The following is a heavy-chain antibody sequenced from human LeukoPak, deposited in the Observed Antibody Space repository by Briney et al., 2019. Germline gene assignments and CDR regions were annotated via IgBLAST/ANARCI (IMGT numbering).Heavy chain of an antibody. CDR2: ISGSGGST. D-gene: IGHD6-19*01. CDR3: AKPIGYSSGWYSY. CDR1: GFTFSSYG. Sequence: PGGSLRLSCAASGFTFSSYGMSWVRQAPGKGLEWVSAISGSGGSTYYADSVKGRFTISRDNSKNTLYLQMNSLRAEDTAVYYCAKPIGYSSGWYSYWGQGTLVTVSS. J-gene: IGHJ4*02. V-gene: IGHV3-23*01.